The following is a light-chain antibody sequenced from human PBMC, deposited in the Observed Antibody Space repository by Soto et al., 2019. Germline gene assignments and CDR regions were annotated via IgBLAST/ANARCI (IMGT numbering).Light chain of an antibody. CDR1: QSITNY. CDR2: AAS. Sequence: DIQMTQSPSSLSASVGDRVTITCRASQSITNYLNWYQQKPGKAPKLLIYAASSLQSGVPSRFSGSGFGTDFTLTISSLQPEDVATYYCQQSYSAPLGITFGPGTKVDI. V-gene: IGKV1-39*01. CDR3: QQSYSAPLGIT. J-gene: IGKJ3*01.